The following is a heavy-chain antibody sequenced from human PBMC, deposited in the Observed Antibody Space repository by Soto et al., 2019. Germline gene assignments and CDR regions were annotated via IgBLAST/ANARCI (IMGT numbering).Heavy chain of an antibody. CDR1: GGSINSYY. Sequence: QVQLQESGPGLVKPSETLSLTCTVSGGSINSYYWSWIRQPPGKGLEWIGYIYYSGSTNYNPSLTSRVPXXVXTXXDQVSLRLSSVTAADTALYYCARHRYSYGSYYCDYWGQGTLVTVSS. CDR2: IYYSGST. J-gene: IGHJ4*02. D-gene: IGHD5-18*01. CDR3: ARHRYSYGSYYCDY. V-gene: IGHV4-59*08.